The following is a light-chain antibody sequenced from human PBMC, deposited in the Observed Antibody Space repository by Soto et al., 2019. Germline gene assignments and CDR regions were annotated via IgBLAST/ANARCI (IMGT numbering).Light chain of an antibody. CDR3: QQYGGSPT. CDR1: QSVSSN. J-gene: IGKJ1*01. V-gene: IGKV3-20*01. Sequence: EIVMTQSPATLSVSPGERATLSCRASQSVSSNLAWYQRKPGQAPRLLIYGASNRAAGIPDRSSGSGSGTDFTLTISRLEPEDFAMYYCQQYGGSPTFGQGTKVDIK. CDR2: GAS.